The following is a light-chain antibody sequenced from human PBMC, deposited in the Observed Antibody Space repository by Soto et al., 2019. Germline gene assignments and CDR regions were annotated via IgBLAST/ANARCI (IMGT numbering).Light chain of an antibody. V-gene: IGKV3-20*01. Sequence: EIVLSQSPDTLSLSPGERATLSCRSSQSVSSNSLAWYQQKPGQAPRLLIYGASRRATGVPDRFSGSGSGTHFTLTIGRLEPEDFAVYSCQQYGSSPLTFGGGTRVEIK. CDR1: QSVSSNS. CDR2: GAS. CDR3: QQYGSSPLT. J-gene: IGKJ4*01.